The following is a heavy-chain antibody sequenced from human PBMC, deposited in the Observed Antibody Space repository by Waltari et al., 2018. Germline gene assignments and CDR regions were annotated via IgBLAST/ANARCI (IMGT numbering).Heavy chain of an antibody. D-gene: IGHD6-13*01. CDR2: INSDGSST. J-gene: IGHJ4*02. CDR1: GFTFSSSW. Sequence: EVQLVESRGGLVQPGGSLRLSCAASGFTFSSSWLPWVRQAPGKGLVWVSRINSDGSSTSYADSVKGRFTISRDNAKNTLYLQMNSLRAEDTAVYYCARDEAAGNVFDYWGQGTLVTVSS. V-gene: IGHV3-74*01. CDR3: ARDEAAGNVFDY.